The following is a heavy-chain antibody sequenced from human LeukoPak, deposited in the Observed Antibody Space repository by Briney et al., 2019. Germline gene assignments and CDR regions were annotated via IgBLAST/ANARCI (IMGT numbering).Heavy chain of an antibody. CDR3: AKALGIRYFGWFDAFDI. CDR2: ISYDGSNK. J-gene: IGHJ3*02. Sequence: GRSLRLSCAASGFTFSSYGMHSVRQAPRKGLEWGAVISYDGSNKYYADSVKGRFTISRDNSKNTLYLQMNSLRAEDTAVYYCAKALGIRYFGWFDAFDIWGQGTMVTVSS. D-gene: IGHD3-9*01. CDR1: GFTFSSYG. V-gene: IGHV3-30*18.